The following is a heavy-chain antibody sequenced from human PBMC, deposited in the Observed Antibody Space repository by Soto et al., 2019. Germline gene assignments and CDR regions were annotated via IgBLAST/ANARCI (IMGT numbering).Heavy chain of an antibody. D-gene: IGHD3-10*01. CDR3: ARAMVRGVHDY. CDR2: IYYSGST. V-gene: IGHV4-59*08. CDR1: GGSISSYC. J-gene: IGHJ4*02. Sequence: SETLSLTCTVSGGSISSYCWSWIRQPPGKGLEWIGYIYYSGSTNYNPSLKSRVTISVDTSKSQFSLKLSSVTAADTAVYYCARAMVRGVHDYWGQGTLVTVSS.